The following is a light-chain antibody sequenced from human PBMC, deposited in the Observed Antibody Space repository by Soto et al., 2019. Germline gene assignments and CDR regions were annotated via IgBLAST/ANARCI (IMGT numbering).Light chain of an antibody. CDR3: QQSNSTPHT. V-gene: IGKV1-39*01. CDR2: GAS. Sequence: DIQLTQSPSSLSASIGDRVTITCRASQTINKYLNWYQQKPGKAPKLLIYGASSLHSGVTSRFSGSGSGTDFTLTISSVQPEDFGSYYCQQSNSTPHTFGLGTKLQI. CDR1: QTINKY. J-gene: IGKJ2*01.